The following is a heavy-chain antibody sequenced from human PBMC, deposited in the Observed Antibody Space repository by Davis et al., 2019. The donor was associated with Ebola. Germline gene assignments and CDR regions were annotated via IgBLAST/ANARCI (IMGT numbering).Heavy chain of an antibody. Sequence: GGSLRLSCAASGFTFSSYAMTWARQVPGKGLEWVSSISSSSSYIYYTDSVKGRFTISRDNAKNSLFLQMNSLRAEDTAVYYCARDVGRDPSDYWGQGTLVTVSS. J-gene: IGHJ4*02. CDR3: ARDVGRDPSDY. V-gene: IGHV3-21*01. D-gene: IGHD5-24*01. CDR1: GFTFSSYA. CDR2: ISSSSSYI.